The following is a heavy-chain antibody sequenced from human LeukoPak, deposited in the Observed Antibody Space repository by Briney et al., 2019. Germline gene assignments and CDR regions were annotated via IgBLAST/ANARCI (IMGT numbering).Heavy chain of an antibody. CDR1: GFNFSSHW. Sequence: GSLRLSCAASGFNFSSHWMSWVRQAPGKGLEWVANIGQDGTEKNYVDSVKGRFTISRDNAKNSLYLQMSSLRAEDTAVYHCARGYCSGTSCFGAFDIWGQGTMVPVSS. CDR2: IGQDGTEK. V-gene: IGHV3-7*01. D-gene: IGHD2-2*01. CDR3: ARGYCSGTSCFGAFDI. J-gene: IGHJ3*02.